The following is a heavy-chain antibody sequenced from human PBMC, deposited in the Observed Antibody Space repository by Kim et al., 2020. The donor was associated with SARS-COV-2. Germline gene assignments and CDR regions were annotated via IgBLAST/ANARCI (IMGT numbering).Heavy chain of an antibody. Sequence: GGSLRLSCAASGFTFSSYGMHWVRQAPGKGLEWVAVISYDGSNKYYADSVKGRFTISRDNSKNTLYLQMNSLRAEDTAVYYCAKDENCSGGSCYSSPRTPHYWGQGTLVTVSS. CDR1: GFTFSSYG. V-gene: IGHV3-30*18. CDR3: AKDENCSGGSCYSSPRTPHY. J-gene: IGHJ4*02. D-gene: IGHD2-15*01. CDR2: ISYDGSNK.